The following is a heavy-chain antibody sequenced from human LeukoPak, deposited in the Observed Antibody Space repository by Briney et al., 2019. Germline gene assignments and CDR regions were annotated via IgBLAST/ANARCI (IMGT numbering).Heavy chain of an antibody. D-gene: IGHD6-6*01. V-gene: IGHV1-2*02. J-gene: IGHJ4*02. CDR2: INPNSGGT. CDR3: ARDLGVAVRPFSLYY. Sequence: ASVKVSCKASGYTFTGYYMHWVRQAPGQGLEWMGWINPNSGGTNYAQKFQGRVTMTRDTSISTAYMELSRLRSDDTAIYYCARDLGVAVRPFSLYYWGQGTLVTVSP. CDR1: GYTFTGYY.